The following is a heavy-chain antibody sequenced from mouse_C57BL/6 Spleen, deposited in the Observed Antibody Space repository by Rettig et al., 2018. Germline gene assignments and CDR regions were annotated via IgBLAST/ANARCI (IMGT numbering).Heavy chain of an antibody. D-gene: IGHD3-2*02. Sequence: QVQLQQSGPELVKPGASVKISCKASGYSFTRYYIHWVKQRPGQGLEWVGWIYPGSGNTKYNEKFKGKATLTADTSSSTAYMQLSSLTSEDSAVYYCASGSGYDFDYWGQGTTLTVSS. CDR2: IYPGSGNT. V-gene: IGHV1-66*01. J-gene: IGHJ2*01. CDR3: ASGSGYDFDY. CDR1: GYSFTRYY.